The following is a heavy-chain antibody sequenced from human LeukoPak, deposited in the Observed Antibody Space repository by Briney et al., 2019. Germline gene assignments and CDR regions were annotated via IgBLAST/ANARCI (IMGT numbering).Heavy chain of an antibody. V-gene: IGHV4-30-2*01. CDR2: IYHSGST. CDR3: ARARPFSGFGVARYYFDY. Sequence: SETLSLTCTVSGGSISSGGYYWSWIRQPPGKGLEWIGYIYHSGSTYYNPSLKSRVTISVDRSKNQFSLKLSSVTAADTAVYYCARARPFSGFGVARYYFDYWGQGTLVTVSS. D-gene: IGHD3-3*01. CDR1: GGSISSGGYY. J-gene: IGHJ4*02.